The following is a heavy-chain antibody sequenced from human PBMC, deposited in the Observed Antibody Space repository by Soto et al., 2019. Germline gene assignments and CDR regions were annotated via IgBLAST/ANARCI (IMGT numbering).Heavy chain of an antibody. CDR3: ARGEGLNLYYYYYMDV. Sequence: SAALSLTGAVSGGSISSYYWSWIRQPPVKGLEWIGYIYYSGSTNYNPSLKSRVTISVDTSKNQFSLKLSSVTAADTAVYYCARGEGLNLYYYYYMDVWGKGTTVTVSS. V-gene: IGHV4-59*01. CDR1: GGSISSYY. CDR2: IYYSGST. J-gene: IGHJ6*03.